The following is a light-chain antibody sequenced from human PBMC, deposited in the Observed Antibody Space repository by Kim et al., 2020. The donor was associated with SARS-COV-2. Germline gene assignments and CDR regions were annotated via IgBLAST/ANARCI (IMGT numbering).Light chain of an antibody. Sequence: SLAAGGRATRCGRSSESISSCLGWYQQKPGQATRVLIYGASARAAGVPGMFSSSGSGTEFTLTISNLQSEDFAFYCRQQYGYWRAFGQGTRLEIK. CDR3: QQYGYWRA. V-gene: IGKV3-15*01. J-gene: IGKJ5*01. CDR1: ESISSC. CDR2: GAS.